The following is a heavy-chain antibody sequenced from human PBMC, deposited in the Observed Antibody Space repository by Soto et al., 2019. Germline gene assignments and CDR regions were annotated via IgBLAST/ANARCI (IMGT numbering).Heavy chain of an antibody. CDR1: RFTFSTYG. V-gene: IGHV3-33*01. J-gene: IGHJ5*02. CDR2: IWYDGSNK. D-gene: IGHD3-10*01. CDR3: ASDVTMAGRFDP. Sequence: QVQLVESGGGVVQPGRSLRLSCAASRFTFSTYGMHWVRQAPGKGLEWVAVIWYDGSNKYYADSVKGRFTISRDNSKNTLYLQMNSLRGEDTAVYLCASDVTMAGRFDPWGQGTLVTVSS.